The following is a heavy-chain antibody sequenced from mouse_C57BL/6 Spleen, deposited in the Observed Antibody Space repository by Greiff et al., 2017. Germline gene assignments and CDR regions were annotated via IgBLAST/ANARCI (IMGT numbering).Heavy chain of an antibody. J-gene: IGHJ2*01. CDR1: GYSITSGYY. CDR2: ISYDGSN. CDR3: ARGGNYYGPYYFDY. Sequence: EVKLQESGPGLVKPSQSLSLTCSVTGYSITSGYYWNWIRQFPGNKLEWMGYISYDGSNNYNPSLKNRISITRDTSKNQFFLKLNSVTTEDTATYYCARGGNYYGPYYFDYWGQGTTLTVSS. D-gene: IGHD1-2*01. V-gene: IGHV3-6*01.